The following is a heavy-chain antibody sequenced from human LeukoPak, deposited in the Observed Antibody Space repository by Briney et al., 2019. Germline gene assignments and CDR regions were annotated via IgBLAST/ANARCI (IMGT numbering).Heavy chain of an antibody. CDR3: ARQATIFGYYYYGMDV. CDR2: IYPGDSDT. J-gene: IGHJ6*02. V-gene: IGHV5-51*01. Sequence: GESLKISCKGSGYSFTSYWIGWVRQMPGKCLEWMGIIYPGDSDTRYSPSFQGQVTISADKSISTAYLQWSSLKASDTAMYYCARQATIFGYYYYGMDVWGQGTTVTVSS. CDR1: GYSFTSYW. D-gene: IGHD3-3*01.